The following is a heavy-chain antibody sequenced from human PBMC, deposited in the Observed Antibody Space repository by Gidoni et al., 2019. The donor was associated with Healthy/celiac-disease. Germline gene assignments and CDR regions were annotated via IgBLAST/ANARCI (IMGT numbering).Heavy chain of an antibody. CDR1: GGSISSGSYY. CDR3: AREWAVAGTGQLFDY. D-gene: IGHD6-19*01. V-gene: IGHV4-61*02. CDR2: IYTSGST. Sequence: QVQLQESGPGLVKPSQTLSLTCTVSGGSISSGSYYWSWIRQPAGKGLEWIGRIYTSGSTNYNPSLKSRVTISVDTSKNQFSLKLSSVTAADTAVYYCAREWAVAGTGQLFDYWGQGTLVTVSS. J-gene: IGHJ4*02.